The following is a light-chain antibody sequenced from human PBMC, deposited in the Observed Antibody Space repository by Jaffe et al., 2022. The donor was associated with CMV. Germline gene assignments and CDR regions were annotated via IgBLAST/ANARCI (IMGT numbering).Light chain of an antibody. CDR3: FSTDSSGNHTRV. Sequence: SYELTQSPSVSVSPGQTARITCSGDALPYKYTYWYLQKSGQAPVLVIYEDNKRPSGIPERFSGSTSGTVATLIISGAQVEDEADYYCFSTDSSGNHTRVFGGGTKLTVL. CDR1: ALPYKY. J-gene: IGLJ2*01. V-gene: IGLV3-10*01. CDR2: EDN.